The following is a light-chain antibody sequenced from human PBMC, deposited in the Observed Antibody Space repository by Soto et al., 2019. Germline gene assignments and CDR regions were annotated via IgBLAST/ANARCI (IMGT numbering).Light chain of an antibody. CDR1: QSISNW. J-gene: IGKJ1*01. CDR2: DAS. V-gene: IGKV1-5*01. Sequence: IQMTQSPSTLSASVGYRVIVTCRASQSISNWLAWYQQKPGKAPKLLIYDASTLEGGVPSRFRGSGSGTEFTLTINNLQTDDFATYYCQHYNSFSLTFGPRTKVDI. CDR3: QHYNSFSLT.